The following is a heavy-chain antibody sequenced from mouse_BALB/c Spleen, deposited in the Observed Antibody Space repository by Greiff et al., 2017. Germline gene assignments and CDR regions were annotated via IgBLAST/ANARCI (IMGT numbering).Heavy chain of an antibody. Sequence: EVKLMESGGGLVQPGGSRKLSCAASGFTFSSFGMHWVRQAPEKGLEWVAYISSGSSTIYYADTVKGRFTISRDNPKNTLFLQMTSLRSEDTAMYYCARSGYYGSSEGFAYWGQGTLVTVSA. CDR3: ARSGYYGSSEGFAY. CDR1: GFTFSSFG. D-gene: IGHD1-1*01. CDR2: ISSGSSTI. V-gene: IGHV5-17*02. J-gene: IGHJ3*01.